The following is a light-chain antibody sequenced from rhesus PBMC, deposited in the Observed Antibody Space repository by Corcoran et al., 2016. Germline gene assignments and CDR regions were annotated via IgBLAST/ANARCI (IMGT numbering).Light chain of an antibody. CDR3: QQHNSHPPT. V-gene: IGKV1-33*02. CDR2: AAS. J-gene: IGKJ1*01. CDR1: QGISNW. Sequence: DIQMTQSPSSLSASVGDRVTITCQASQGISNWLAWYQQKPGKAPKLLIYAASSFQSGVTSRVSGSGAGTDFTLTISSLQPEDFETYYCQQHNSHPPTFGQGTKVEIK.